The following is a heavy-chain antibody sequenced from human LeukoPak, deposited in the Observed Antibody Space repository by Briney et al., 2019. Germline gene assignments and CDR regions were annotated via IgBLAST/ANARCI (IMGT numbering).Heavy chain of an antibody. CDR1: GFTFDDYA. CDR2: ISWNSGSI. Sequence: PGGSLRLSCAASGFTFDDYAMHWVRQAPGKGLEWVSGISWNSGSIGHADSVKGRFTISRDNAKNSLYLQMNSLRAEDTALYYCAKADWGRWGQGTLVTVSS. CDR3: AKADWGR. J-gene: IGHJ4*02. V-gene: IGHV3-9*01. D-gene: IGHD7-27*01.